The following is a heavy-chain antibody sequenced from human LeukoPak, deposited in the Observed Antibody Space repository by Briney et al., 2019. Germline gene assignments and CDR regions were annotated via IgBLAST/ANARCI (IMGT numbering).Heavy chain of an antibody. D-gene: IGHD4-17*01. CDR2: INHSGST. CDR3: ARGYDDYGDYGNYKGDYYYMDV. V-gene: IGHV4-34*01. Sequence: SETLSLTCAVYGGSFSGYYCSWIRQPPGKGLEWIGEINHSGSTNYNPSLKSRVTISVDTSKNQFSLKLSSVTAADTAVYYCARGYDDYGDYGNYKGDYYYMDVWGKGTTVTVSS. CDR1: GGSFSGYY. J-gene: IGHJ6*03.